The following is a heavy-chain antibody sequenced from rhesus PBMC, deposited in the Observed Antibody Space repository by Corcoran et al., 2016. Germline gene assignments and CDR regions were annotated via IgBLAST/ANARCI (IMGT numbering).Heavy chain of an antibody. J-gene: IGHJ4*01. V-gene: IGHV3-11*01. CDR2: ISGSTM. Sequence: EVQLAESGGGLVQPGGSLRLSCAASGFTVSSYWMSWVRQAPGKGLEWISDISGSTMYYGDSVKGRFNVSNDNAKNSLYLQMNSLRAEDTAVYYCTRNSNYQDKLGYYFDYWGQGVLVTVSS. CDR3: TRNSNYQDKLGYYFDY. D-gene: IGHD4-23*01. CDR1: GFTVSSYW.